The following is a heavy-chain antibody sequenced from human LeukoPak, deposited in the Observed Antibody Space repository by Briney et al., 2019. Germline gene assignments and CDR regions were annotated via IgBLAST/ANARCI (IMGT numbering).Heavy chain of an antibody. CDR1: GFTFSSYS. D-gene: IGHD2-8*01. V-gene: IGHV3-48*04. J-gene: IGHJ4*02. CDR2: ISSSSSTI. Sequence: GGSLRLSCAASGFTFSSYSMNWVRQAPGKGLEWVSYISSSSSTIYYADSVKGRFTISRDNAKNSLYLQMNSLRAEDTALYYCAREFRTGYCTNGVCPTVDYWGQGTLVTVSS. CDR3: AREFRTGYCTNGVCPTVDY.